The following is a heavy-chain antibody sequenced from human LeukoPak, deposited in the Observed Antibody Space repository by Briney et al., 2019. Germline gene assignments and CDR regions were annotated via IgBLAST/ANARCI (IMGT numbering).Heavy chain of an antibody. CDR2: ISGSGGST. Sequence: HPGGSLRLSCAASGFTFSSYAMSWVRQAPGKGLEWVSAISGSGGSTYYADSVKGRFTISRDNSKNTLYLQMNSLRAEDTAVYYCAKARYPTTYSSGWYYFDYWGQGTLVTVSS. D-gene: IGHD6-19*01. V-gene: IGHV3-23*01. CDR1: GFTFSSYA. J-gene: IGHJ4*02. CDR3: AKARYPTTYSSGWYYFDY.